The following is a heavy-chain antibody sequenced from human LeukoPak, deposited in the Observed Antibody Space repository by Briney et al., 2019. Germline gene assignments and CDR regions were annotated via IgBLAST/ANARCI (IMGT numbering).Heavy chain of an antibody. J-gene: IGHJ5*02. CDR2: ISAYNGNT. V-gene: IGHV1-18*01. CDR1: GYTFTSYG. Sequence: ASVKVSCKASGYTFTSYGISWVRQAPGQGLEWMGWISAYNGNTNYAQKLQGRVTITRNTSISTAYMELSSLRSEDTAVYYCARGNYGDYVGWWFDPWGQGTLVTVSS. CDR3: ARGNYGDYVGWWFDP. D-gene: IGHD4-17*01.